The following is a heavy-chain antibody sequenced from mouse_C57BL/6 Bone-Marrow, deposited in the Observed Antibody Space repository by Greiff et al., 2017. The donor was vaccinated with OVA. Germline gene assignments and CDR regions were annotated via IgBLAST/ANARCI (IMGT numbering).Heavy chain of an antibody. J-gene: IGHJ2*01. V-gene: IGHV10-3*01. CDR3: VRESYGSKRRYFDY. D-gene: IGHD1-1*01. CDR2: IRSKSSNYAT. CDR1: GFPFNTYA. Sequence: EADGGLVQPKGSLKLSCAASGFPFNTYAMHWVRQAPGKGLEWVARIRSKSSNYATYYADSVKDRFTISRDDSQSMLYLQMNNLKTEDTAMYYCVRESYGSKRRYFDYWGQGTTLTVSS.